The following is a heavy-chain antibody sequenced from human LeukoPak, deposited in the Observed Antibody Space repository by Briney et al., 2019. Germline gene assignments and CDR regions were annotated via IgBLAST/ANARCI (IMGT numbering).Heavy chain of an antibody. CDR1: GGTFSSYA. J-gene: IGHJ5*02. D-gene: IGHD5-18*01. V-gene: IGHV1-69*05. Sequence: SVKVSCKASGGTFSSYAISWVRQAPGQGLEWMGGIIPIFGTANYAQKFQGRVTITTDEFTSTAYMELSSLRSEDTAVYYCARGVDVDTAMVVRYNWFDPWGQGTLVTVSS. CDR2: IIPIFGTA. CDR3: ARGVDVDTAMVVRYNWFDP.